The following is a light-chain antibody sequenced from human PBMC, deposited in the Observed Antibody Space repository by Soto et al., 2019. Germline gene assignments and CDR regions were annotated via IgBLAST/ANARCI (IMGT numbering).Light chain of an antibody. CDR2: LNSDGSH. CDR1: SGHSSYA. J-gene: IGLJ2*01. V-gene: IGLV4-69*01. CDR3: QTWGTDIVV. Sequence: QLVLTQSPSDSASLGASVKLTCTLSSGHSSYAIAWHQQQPEKGPRYLMKLNSDGSHSKGDGIPDRFSGSSSGAERYLTISSLQSEDEADYYWQTWGTDIVVFGGGTKLTVL.